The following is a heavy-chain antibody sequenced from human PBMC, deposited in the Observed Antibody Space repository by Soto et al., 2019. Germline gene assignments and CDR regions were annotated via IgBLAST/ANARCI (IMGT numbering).Heavy chain of an antibody. D-gene: IGHD2-15*01. CDR1: GFTFSSYW. CDR2: INTDGSST. V-gene: IGHV3-74*01. Sequence: EVQLVESGGGLVQPGGSLRLSCAASGFTFSSYWMHWVRQAPGKGLVWISRINTDGSSTSYVDSVQGRFTISRDNGKNTLFLQMNSLRGEETYVYYCARRGSGVTRGLHYWGQGTLVTVSS. CDR3: ARRGSGVTRGLHY. J-gene: IGHJ4*02.